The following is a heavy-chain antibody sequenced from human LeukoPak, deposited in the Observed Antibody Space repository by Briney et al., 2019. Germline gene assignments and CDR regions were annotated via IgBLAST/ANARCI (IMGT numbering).Heavy chain of an antibody. J-gene: IGHJ4*02. Sequence: GGSLRLSCAASGFTFSSYSMNWVRQAPGKGLEWVSSISSSSSYIYYADSVKGRFTISRDNAKNSLYLQMNSLRAEDPAVYYCARARSSRDGYIIWGQGTLVTVSS. CDR3: ARARSSRDGYII. CDR2: ISSSSSYI. D-gene: IGHD5-12*01. CDR1: GFTFSSYS. V-gene: IGHV3-21*01.